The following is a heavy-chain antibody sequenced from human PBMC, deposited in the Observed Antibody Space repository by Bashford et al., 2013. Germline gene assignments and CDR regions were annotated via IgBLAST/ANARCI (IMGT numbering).Heavy chain of an antibody. Sequence: ETLSLTCAVYVGPSVGYYWSWIRQPPRKGLEWIGEINHSGSTNYNPSLKSRVTISVDTSKNQFSLKLSSVTAADTAVYYCARLGGTISPFDYWGQGTLVTVSS. J-gene: IGHJ4*02. CDR1: VGPSVGYY. V-gene: IGHV4-34*01. D-gene: IGHD3-3*01. CDR3: ARLGGTISPFDY. CDR2: INHSGST.